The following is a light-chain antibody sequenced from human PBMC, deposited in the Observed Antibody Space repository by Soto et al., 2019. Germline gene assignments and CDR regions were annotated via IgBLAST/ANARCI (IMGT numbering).Light chain of an antibody. CDR2: DAS. Sequence: IQMTQSPSSLSASVGDRVTITRQASQDISNYLNWYQQKPGKAPKLLIYDASNLETGVPSRFSGSGSGTDFTFTISSLQPEDIATYYCQQYDNRPPITFGQGTRLEI. CDR1: QDISNY. CDR3: QQYDNRPPIT. V-gene: IGKV1-33*01. J-gene: IGKJ5*01.